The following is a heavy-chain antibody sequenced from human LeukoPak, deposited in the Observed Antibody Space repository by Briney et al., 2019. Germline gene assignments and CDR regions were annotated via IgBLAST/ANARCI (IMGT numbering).Heavy chain of an antibody. V-gene: IGHV4-59*01. CDR1: GGSISSYY. D-gene: IGHD3-10*01. CDR3: ARVTENYGSGRRYNYYYYYMDV. CDR2: IHYSGST. Sequence: PSETLSLTCTVSGGSISSYYWSWIWQPPGKGLEWIGYIHYSGSTNYNPSLKSRVTISVDTSKNQFSLKLSSVTAADTAVYYCARVTENYGSGRRYNYYYYYMDVWGKGTTVTISS. J-gene: IGHJ6*03.